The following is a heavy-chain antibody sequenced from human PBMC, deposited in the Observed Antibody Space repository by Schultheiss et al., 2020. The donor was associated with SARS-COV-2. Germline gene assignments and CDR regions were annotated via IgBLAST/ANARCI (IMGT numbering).Heavy chain of an antibody. J-gene: IGHJ5*02. Sequence: GGSLRLSCAASGFTFSSYSMNWVRQAPGKGLEWVSSISSSSSYIYYADSVKGRFTISRDNAKNSLYLQMNSLRAEDTAVYYCAREVGTKSYNWFDPWGQGTLVTVSS. CDR2: ISSSSSYI. D-gene: IGHD1-14*01. CDR1: GFTFSSYS. V-gene: IGHV3-21*01. CDR3: AREVGTKSYNWFDP.